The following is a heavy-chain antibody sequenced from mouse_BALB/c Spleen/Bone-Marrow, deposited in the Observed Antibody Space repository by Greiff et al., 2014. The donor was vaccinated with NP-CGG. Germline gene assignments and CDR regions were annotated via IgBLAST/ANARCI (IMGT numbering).Heavy chain of an antibody. CDR2: IDPANGNT. V-gene: IGHV14-3*02. D-gene: IGHD2-2*01. Sequence: VQLKQSGAELVKPGASVKSSCTASGFNIKDTYMHWVKQRPEQGLEWIGRIDPANGNTKYDPKFQGKASITADTSSNTAYLQLSSLTSEDTAVYYCASYVYGYYFDYWGQGTTLTVSS. CDR1: GFNIKDTY. J-gene: IGHJ2*01. CDR3: ASYVYGYYFDY.